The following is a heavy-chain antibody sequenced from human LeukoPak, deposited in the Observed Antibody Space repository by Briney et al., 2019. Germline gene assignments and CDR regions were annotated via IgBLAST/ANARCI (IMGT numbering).Heavy chain of an antibody. CDR2: ISWNSAAI. CDR1: GFTFDDYA. J-gene: IGHJ4*02. V-gene: IGHV3-9*03. CDR3: AKDAKGGSYFYYFDY. D-gene: IGHD1-26*01. Sequence: GGSLRLSCAASGFTFDDYAMHWVRQAPGKGLEWVSGISWNSAAIGYADSVKGRFTISRDNAKNSLFLQMNSLRAEDMALYYCAKDAKGGSYFYYFDYWGQGTLVTVSS.